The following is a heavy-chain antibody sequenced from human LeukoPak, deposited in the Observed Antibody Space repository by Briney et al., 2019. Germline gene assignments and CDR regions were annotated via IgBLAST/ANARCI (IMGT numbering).Heavy chain of an antibody. CDR2: ISYDGSNK. V-gene: IGHV3-30-3*01. CDR1: GFTFSSHA. D-gene: IGHD6-13*01. Sequence: PGGSLRLSCAASGFTFSSHAMHWVRQAPGKGLEWVAVISYDGSNKYYADSVKGRFTISRDNSKNTLYLQMNSLRAEDTAVYYCARGIAAAGYLDYWGQGTLVTVSS. J-gene: IGHJ4*02. CDR3: ARGIAAAGYLDY.